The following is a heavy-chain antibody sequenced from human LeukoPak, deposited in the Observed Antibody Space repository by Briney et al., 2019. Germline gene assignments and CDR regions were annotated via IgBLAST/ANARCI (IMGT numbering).Heavy chain of an antibody. CDR1: GGSISSYY. D-gene: IGHD3-3*01. V-gene: IGHV4-59*08. CDR3: ARARYYDFWSGYSCFDY. Sequence: SETLSLTCTVSGGSISSYYWSWIRQPPGKGLEWIGYIYYSGSTNYNPSLKSRVTISVDTSKNQFSLKLCSVTAADTAVYYCARARYYDFWSGYSCFDYWGQGTLVTVSS. CDR2: IYYSGST. J-gene: IGHJ4*02.